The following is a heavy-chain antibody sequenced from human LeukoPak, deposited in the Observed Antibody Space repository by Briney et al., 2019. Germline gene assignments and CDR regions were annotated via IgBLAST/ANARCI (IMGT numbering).Heavy chain of an antibody. CDR1: GGTFISYA. V-gene: IGHV1-69*13. CDR2: IIPIFGTA. D-gene: IGHD4-11*01. J-gene: IGHJ4*02. CDR3: ARGPSYSNYAVHY. Sequence: SVKVSCKASGGTFISYAISWVRQAPGQGLEWMGGIIPIFGTANYAQKFQGRVTITADESTSTAYMELSSLRSEDTAVYYCARGPSYSNYAVHYWGQGTLVTVSS.